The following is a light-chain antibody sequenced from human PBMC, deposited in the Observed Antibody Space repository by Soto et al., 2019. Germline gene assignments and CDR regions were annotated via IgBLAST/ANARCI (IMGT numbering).Light chain of an antibody. V-gene: IGKV1-39*01. J-gene: IGKJ1*01. CDR3: QQRDSTPWT. Sequence: DIQMTQSPSSLSASVGDRVTITCRASQSISSYLNWSQQKPGKAPKLLIYAASSLQSGVPSRFSGSGSGTDVTLTISSLQPEDFATYYCQQRDSTPWTFGQGTKVEIK. CDR2: AAS. CDR1: QSISSY.